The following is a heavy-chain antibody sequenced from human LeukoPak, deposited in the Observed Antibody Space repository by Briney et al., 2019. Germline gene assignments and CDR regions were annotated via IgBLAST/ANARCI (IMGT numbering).Heavy chain of an antibody. J-gene: IGHJ4*02. V-gene: IGHV3-30-3*01. CDR2: ISYDGANK. CDR1: GFIFSNYA. Sequence: GGSLRLSCAASGFIFSNYAMHWVRQAPGKGLEWVAVISYDGANKYYADSVKGRFTISRDNSKNTLYLQMNSLRAVDTAVYYCARDPRWGQGTLVTVSS. CDR3: ARDPR.